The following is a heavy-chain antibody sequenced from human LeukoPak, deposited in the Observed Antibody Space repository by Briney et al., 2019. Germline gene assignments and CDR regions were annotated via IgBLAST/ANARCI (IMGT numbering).Heavy chain of an antibody. CDR2: ISGSGGST. D-gene: IGHD2-15*01. Sequence: GGSLRLSCAASGFTFSLYTMHWVRQAPGKGLEWVAAISGSGGSTYYADSVKGRFTISRDNSKNTLYLQMNSLRAEDTAVYYCAKDSFATLSMDVWGKGTTVTVSS. J-gene: IGHJ6*03. V-gene: IGHV3-23*01. CDR3: AKDSFATLSMDV. CDR1: GFTFSLYT.